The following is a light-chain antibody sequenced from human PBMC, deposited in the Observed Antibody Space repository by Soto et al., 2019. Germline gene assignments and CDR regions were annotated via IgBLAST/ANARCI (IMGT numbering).Light chain of an antibody. V-gene: IGLV2-14*01. CDR3: NSFTTSSTLL. Sequence: QSVLTQPASVSGFPGXXXXXXXTGTGXDIGAYNYVPWYQHHPGKAPKLLIHEVTNRPSGVSRRFSGSKSGNTASLTISQLRAEDEADYYCNSFTTSSTLLFGGGTKLTVL. J-gene: IGLJ3*02. CDR2: EVT. CDR1: GXDIGAYNY.